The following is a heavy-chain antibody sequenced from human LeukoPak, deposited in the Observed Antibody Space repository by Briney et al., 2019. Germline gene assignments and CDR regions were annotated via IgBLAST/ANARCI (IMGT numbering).Heavy chain of an antibody. V-gene: IGHV3-30*02. J-gene: IGHJ4*02. CDR1: GFTFSSYG. CDR3: AKQSVATGDFDY. CDR2: IRYDGSNK. D-gene: IGHD5-12*01. Sequence: PGGSLRLSCAASGFTFSSYGMHWVRQAPGKGLEWVAFIRYDGSNKYYADSVKGRFTIPRDNSKNTPYLQMNSLRAEDTAVYYCAKQSVATGDFDYWGQGTLVTVSS.